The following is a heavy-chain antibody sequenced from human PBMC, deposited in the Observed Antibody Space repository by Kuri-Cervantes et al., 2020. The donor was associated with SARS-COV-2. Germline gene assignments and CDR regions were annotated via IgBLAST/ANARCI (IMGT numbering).Heavy chain of an antibody. V-gene: IGHV3-21*01. CDR3: ARDRRIQLWLYGSWYFDL. D-gene: IGHD5-18*01. CDR1: GFTLSSYS. Sequence: GGSLRLSCAASGFTLSSYSMNWVRQAPGKGLEWVSSISSSSSYIYYADSVKGRFTISRDNAKNSLYLQMNSLRAEDTAVYYCARDRRIQLWLYGSWYFDLWGRGTLVTVSS. J-gene: IGHJ2*01. CDR2: ISSSSSYI.